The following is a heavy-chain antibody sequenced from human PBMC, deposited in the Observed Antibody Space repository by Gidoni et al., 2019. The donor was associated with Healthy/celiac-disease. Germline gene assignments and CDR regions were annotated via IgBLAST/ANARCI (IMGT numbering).Heavy chain of an antibody. CDR1: GGSFSGYY. CDR3: EVSAIGTDAFDI. Sequence: QVQLQQWGAGLLKPSETLSLTCAVYGGSFSGYYWSWIRQPQGKGLEWIGDIHHRGSTNYNPSLKSRVTISVDTSKNQFSLKLSSVTAADTAVYYCEVSAIGTDAFDIWGQGTMVTVSS. V-gene: IGHV4-34*01. J-gene: IGHJ3*02. CDR2: IHHRGST. D-gene: IGHD2-21*02.